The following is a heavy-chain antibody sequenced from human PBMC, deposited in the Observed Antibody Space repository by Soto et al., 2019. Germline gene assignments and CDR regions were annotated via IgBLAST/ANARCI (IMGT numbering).Heavy chain of an antibody. V-gene: IGHV3-23*01. Sequence: EVQLLESGGGLVQPGGSLRLSCAASGFTFSSYAMTWVRQAPGKGLKWVSSLSDSGGSTYYADSVKGRFTISRDNSKNTLYLQMNSLRAEDTALYYCVKDDYSGYGHFDYWGQGTLVTVSS. J-gene: IGHJ4*02. CDR1: GFTFSSYA. D-gene: IGHD5-12*01. CDR3: VKDDYSGYGHFDY. CDR2: LSDSGGST.